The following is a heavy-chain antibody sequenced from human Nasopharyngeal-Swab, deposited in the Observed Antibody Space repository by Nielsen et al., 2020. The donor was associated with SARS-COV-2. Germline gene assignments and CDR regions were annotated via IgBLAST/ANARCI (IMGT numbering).Heavy chain of an antibody. CDR2: IIPIFGTA. D-gene: IGHD6-19*01. Sequence: SVKVSCKASGGTFSSYTISWVRQAPGQGLEWMGGIIPIFGTANYAQKFQGRVTITADESTSTAYMELSSLRSEDTAVYYCARIFSGWYEYYYYGMDVWGQGTTVTVSS. CDR3: ARIFSGWYEYYYYGMDV. V-gene: IGHV1-69*13. CDR1: GGTFSSYT. J-gene: IGHJ6*02.